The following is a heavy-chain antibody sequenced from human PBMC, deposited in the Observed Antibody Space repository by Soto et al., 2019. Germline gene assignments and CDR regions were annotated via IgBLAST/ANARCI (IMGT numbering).Heavy chain of an antibody. CDR1: GFTFSSYG. CDR3: AKPFTIDYGGNSEAFDI. CDR2: ISYDGSNK. J-gene: IGHJ3*02. D-gene: IGHD4-17*01. Sequence: GGSLRLSCAASGFTFSSYGMHWVRQAPGKGLEWVAVISYDGSNKYYADSVKGRFTISRDNSKNTLYLQMNSLRAEDTAVYYCAKPFTIDYGGNSEAFDIWGQGTMVTVSS. V-gene: IGHV3-30*18.